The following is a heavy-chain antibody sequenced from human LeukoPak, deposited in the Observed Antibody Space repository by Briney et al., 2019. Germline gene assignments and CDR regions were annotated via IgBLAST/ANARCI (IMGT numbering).Heavy chain of an antibody. V-gene: IGHV3-7*01. Sequence: GGSLRLSCAASGFTFSSYWMSWVRQAPGKGLEWVANIKQDGSEKYYVDSVKGRFTISRDNAKNSLYLQMNSLRAEDTAVYYCARESIVVVPAAIASQGDYYYYYYMDVWGKGTTVTVSS. J-gene: IGHJ6*03. D-gene: IGHD2-2*02. CDR1: GFTFSSYW. CDR2: IKQDGSEK. CDR3: ARESIVVVPAAIASQGDYYYYYYMDV.